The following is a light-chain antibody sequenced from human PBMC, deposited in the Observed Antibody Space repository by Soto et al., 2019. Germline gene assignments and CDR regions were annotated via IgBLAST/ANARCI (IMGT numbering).Light chain of an antibody. Sequence: EIVMTQSPATLSVSPGERATLSCRASQSVSSDLAWYHQKPGQAPRLLIYGASTRATGIPARFSGSGSGTEFPLTINSLQSEDFAVYFCQQYNNWPRTFGQGPKGE. J-gene: IGKJ1*01. CDR2: GAS. CDR3: QQYNNWPRT. V-gene: IGKV3-15*01. CDR1: QSVSSD.